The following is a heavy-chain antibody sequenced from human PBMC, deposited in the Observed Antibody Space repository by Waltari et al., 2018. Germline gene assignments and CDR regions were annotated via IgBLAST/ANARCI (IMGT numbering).Heavy chain of an antibody. J-gene: IGHJ4*02. CDR3: ARDAQWLAGVDY. V-gene: IGHV4-39*07. D-gene: IGHD6-19*01. Sequence: QLQLQESGPGLVKPSETLSLTCTVSGGSISSRHYYWGWLRQPPGKGLGWIGSIYYSGSTYYNPSLKSRVTISVDTSKNQFSLNLSSVTAADTAVYYCARDAQWLAGVDYWGQGTLVTVSS. CDR1: GGSISSRHYY. CDR2: IYYSGST.